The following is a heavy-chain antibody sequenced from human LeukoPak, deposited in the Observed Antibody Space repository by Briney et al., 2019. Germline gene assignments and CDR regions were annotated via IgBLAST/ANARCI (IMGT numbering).Heavy chain of an antibody. CDR3: ARQGDFWSGYYTNPYYYYMDV. D-gene: IGHD3-3*01. V-gene: IGHV5-51*01. CDR1: GYSFTSYW. CDR2: IYPGDSDT. J-gene: IGHJ6*03. Sequence: GESLKISCKGSGYSFTSYWIGWVRQMPGKGLEWMGIIYPGDSDTRYSPSFQGQVTISADKSISTAYLQWSSLKASDTAMYYCARQGDFWSGYYTNPYYYYMDVWGKGTTVTVSS.